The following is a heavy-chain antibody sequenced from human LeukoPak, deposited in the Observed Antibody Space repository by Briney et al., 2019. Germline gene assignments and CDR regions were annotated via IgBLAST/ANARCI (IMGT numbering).Heavy chain of an antibody. V-gene: IGHV3-74*01. CDR2: INSDGGST. CDR1: GFTFSSYW. D-gene: IGHD3-3*01. Sequence: GGSLRLSCAASGFTFSSYWMHWVRQAPGKGLVWVSRINSDGGSTTYADSVKGRFTISRDNAENSLYLQMNSLRAEDTAVYYCARDHYDFWSGYYWFDYWGQGTLVTVSS. J-gene: IGHJ4*02. CDR3: ARDHYDFWSGYYWFDY.